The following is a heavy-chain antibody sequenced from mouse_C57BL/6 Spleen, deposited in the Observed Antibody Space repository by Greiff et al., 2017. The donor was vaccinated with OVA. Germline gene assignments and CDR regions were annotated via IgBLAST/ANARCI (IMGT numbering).Heavy chain of an antibody. CDR2: IYPGDGDT. CDR1: GYAFSSSW. V-gene: IGHV1-82*01. J-gene: IGHJ4*01. Sequence: QVPLKESGPELVKPGASVKISCKASGYAFSSSWMNWVKQRPGKGLEWIGRIYPGDGDTNYNRKFKGKATLTADKSSSTAYMQLSSLTSEDSAVYFCARGYYGSSYYAMGCWGQGTSVTVSS. D-gene: IGHD1-1*01. CDR3: ARGYYGSSYYAMGC.